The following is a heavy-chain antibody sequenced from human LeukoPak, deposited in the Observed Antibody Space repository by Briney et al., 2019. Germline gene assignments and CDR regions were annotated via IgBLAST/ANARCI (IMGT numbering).Heavy chain of an antibody. CDR2: IYYSGST. J-gene: IGHJ6*04. D-gene: IGHD2/OR15-2a*01. CDR3: ARANFDYYYGMDV. V-gene: IGHV4-59*01. CDR1: GGSISSYY. Sequence: PSETLSLTCTVSGGSISSYYWSWIRQPPGKGLEWIGYIYYSGSTNYNPSLKSRVTISVDTSKNQFSLKLSSVTAADTAVYYCARANFDYYYGMDVWGKGTTVTVPS.